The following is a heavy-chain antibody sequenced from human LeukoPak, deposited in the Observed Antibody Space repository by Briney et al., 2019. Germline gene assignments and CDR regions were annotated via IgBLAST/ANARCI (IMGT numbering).Heavy chain of an antibody. D-gene: IGHD6-6*01. V-gene: IGHV1-69*02. Sequence: ASVRVFCKASGGTFSSYTISWVRQAPGQGLEWTGRIIPILGIANYAQKFQGRVTITADKSMSTAYMELSSLRSEDTAVYYCARAGQLSTGAYFDYWGQGTLVTVSS. J-gene: IGHJ4*02. CDR1: GGTFSSYT. CDR2: IIPILGIA. CDR3: ARAGQLSTGAYFDY.